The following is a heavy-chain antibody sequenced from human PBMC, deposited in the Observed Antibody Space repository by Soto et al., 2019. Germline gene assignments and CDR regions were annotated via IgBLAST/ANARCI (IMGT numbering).Heavy chain of an antibody. CDR3: ARDGYDPYWFAT. CDR1: GLSVSNNY. CDR2: IYNDGNT. Sequence: GGSLRLSCAPSGLSVSNNYMSWVRQAPGKGLEWVSIIYNDGNTHYADSVRGRFTISRDNSKNTLSLQMNRLRAEDTAVYYCARDGYDPYWFATWGQGTLGTVS. D-gene: IGHD2-2*01. V-gene: IGHV3-53*01. J-gene: IGHJ5*02.